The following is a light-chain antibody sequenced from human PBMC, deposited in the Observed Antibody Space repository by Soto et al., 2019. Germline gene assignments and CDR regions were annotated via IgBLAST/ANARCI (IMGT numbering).Light chain of an antibody. CDR1: ISNIGKDT. CDR2: NDD. J-gene: IGLJ3*02. V-gene: IGLV1-44*01. CDR3: STWDDSMNCWV. Sequence: QSVLTQPPSVSGTPGLRVNISCSGGISNIGKDTVNWYQQLPGTAPKLLLFNDDKRPSGVPDRFSGSRSGTSASLAISGLQSDDEAVYFGSTWDDSMNCWVFGGGTKVTVL.